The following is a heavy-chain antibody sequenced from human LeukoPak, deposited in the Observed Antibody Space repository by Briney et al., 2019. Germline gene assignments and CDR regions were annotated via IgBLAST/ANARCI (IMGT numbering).Heavy chain of an antibody. CDR1: GFTFSSYA. D-gene: IGHD1-1*01. J-gene: IGHJ6*03. CDR2: ISGSGGST. Sequence: GGSLRLSCAASGFTFSSYAMSWVRQAPGKGLEWVSAISGSGGSTYYADSVKGRFTISRDNSKNTLYLQMNSLRAEDTAVYYCAKDLYGTSYDTYYYYYYMDVWGKGTTVTVPS. V-gene: IGHV3-23*01. CDR3: AKDLYGTSYDTYYYYYYMDV.